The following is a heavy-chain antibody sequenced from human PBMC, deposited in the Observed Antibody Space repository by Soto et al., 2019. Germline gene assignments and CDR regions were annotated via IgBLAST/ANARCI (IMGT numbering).Heavy chain of an antibody. CDR3: ARAGAAAYYYYYGMDV. CDR1: GGSISSYY. D-gene: IGHD6-13*01. CDR2: IYYSGST. Sequence: SETLSLTCTVSGGSISSYYWSWIRQPPGKGLEWIGYIYYSGSTNYNPSLKSRVTISVDTSKNQFSLKLSSVTAADTAVYYCARAGAAAYYYYYGMDVWGKGTTVTVSS. J-gene: IGHJ6*04. V-gene: IGHV4-59*01.